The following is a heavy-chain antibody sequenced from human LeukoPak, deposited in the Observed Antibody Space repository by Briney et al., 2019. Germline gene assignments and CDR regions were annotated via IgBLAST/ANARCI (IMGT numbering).Heavy chain of an antibody. CDR2: MYHSGST. D-gene: IGHD3-10*01. V-gene: IGHV4-4*02. J-gene: IGHJ4*02. Sequence: SGTLSLTCAVSGGSIDNSNWWSWVRQAPGKGLEWIGEMYHSGSTNYNPSLKSRVTISVDKSKSQFSLKLSSVTAADTAVYYCALGTMIRGVIKSPFDYWGQGTLVTVSS. CDR3: ALGTMIRGVIKSPFDY. CDR1: GGSIDNSNW.